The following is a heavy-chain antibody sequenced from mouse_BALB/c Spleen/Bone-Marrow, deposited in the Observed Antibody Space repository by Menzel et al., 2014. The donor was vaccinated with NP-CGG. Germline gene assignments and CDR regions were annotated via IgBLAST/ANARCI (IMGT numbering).Heavy chain of an antibody. CDR3: ARALDSSGYGFAY. D-gene: IGHD3-2*01. Sequence: VHLVESGPGLVAPSQSLSIPCTVSGFSLTSYGVHWVRQPPGKGLEWLGVIWAGGSTNYNSALMSRLSISKDNSKSQVFLKMNSLQTDDTAMYYCARALDSSGYGFAYWGQGTLVTVSA. V-gene: IGHV2-9*02. CDR2: IWAGGST. J-gene: IGHJ3*01. CDR1: GFSLTSYG.